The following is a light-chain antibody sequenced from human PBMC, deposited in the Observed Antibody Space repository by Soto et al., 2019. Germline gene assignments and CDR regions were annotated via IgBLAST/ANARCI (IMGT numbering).Light chain of an antibody. V-gene: IGLV2-8*01. CDR2: EVS. CDR3: SSYAGSNIWV. Sequence: QSVLTQPPSASGSPGQSVTISCTGTSSDVGGYNYVSWYQQHPGKAPKLMIYEVSKRPSGVPDCFSGSNSGNTASLTVSGLQAEDEADYYCSSYAGSNIWVFGGGTKLTVL. J-gene: IGLJ3*02. CDR1: SSDVGGYNY.